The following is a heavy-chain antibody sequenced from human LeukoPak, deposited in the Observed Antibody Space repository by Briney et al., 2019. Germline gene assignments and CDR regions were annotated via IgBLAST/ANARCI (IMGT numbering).Heavy chain of an antibody. CDR2: ISSSSSSI. CDR1: GFTFSSYS. V-gene: IGHV3-48*01. D-gene: IGHD3-22*01. CDR3: FQWLGAFDI. Sequence: PGGSLRLSCAASGFTFSSYSMNWVRQAPGKGLEWVSYISSSSSSIYYADSVKGRFTISRDNAKNSLYLQMNSLRAEDTAVYYCFQWLGAFDIWGQGTMVTVSS. J-gene: IGHJ3*02.